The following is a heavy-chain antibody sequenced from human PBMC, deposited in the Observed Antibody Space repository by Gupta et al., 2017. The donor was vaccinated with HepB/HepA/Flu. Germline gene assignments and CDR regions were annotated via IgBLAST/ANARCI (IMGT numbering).Heavy chain of an antibody. D-gene: IGHD7-27*01. CDR3: ARDPGGWGIWFDP. Sequence: QVQMVESGGGVVQPGKSLRLSCAASGFSLHTYGMYWVRQAPGKGLEWLSFLSCDEKHRDYAESVKGRFTISKDTSENTLYLDMNSLTVADTAVYYCARDPGGWGIWFDPRGQGTRVTGSS. J-gene: IGHJ5*02. CDR1: GFSLHTYG. V-gene: IGHV3-30*12. CDR2: LSCDEKHR.